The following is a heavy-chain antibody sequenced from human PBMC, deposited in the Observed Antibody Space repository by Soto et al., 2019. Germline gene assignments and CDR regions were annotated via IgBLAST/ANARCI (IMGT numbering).Heavy chain of an antibody. V-gene: IGHV3-74*01. CDR2: INSDGSST. D-gene: IGHD4-17*01. Sequence: DVQLVESGGGLVQPGGSLRLSCAASGFTFSDYWMYWVRQAPGKGLVWVSRINSDGSSTSYADSVKGRFSISRDNAKITLSLQMNRLRAEDTAVYFCVRMNDFGGSFHFWGQGTLVTVSS. CDR1: GFTFSDYW. J-gene: IGHJ4*02. CDR3: VRMNDFGGSFHF.